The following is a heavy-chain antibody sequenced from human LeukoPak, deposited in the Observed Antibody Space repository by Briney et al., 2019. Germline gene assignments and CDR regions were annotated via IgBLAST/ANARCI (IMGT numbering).Heavy chain of an antibody. D-gene: IGHD6-19*01. Sequence: GGSLRLSCAASGFTFSSYAMHWVRQAPGKGLEWVAVISYDGSNKYYADSVKGRFTISRDNSKNTLYLQMNSLRAEDTAVYYCARDLGIIAVAQSPFDYWGQGTLVTVSS. CDR1: GFTFSSYA. CDR2: ISYDGSNK. J-gene: IGHJ4*02. V-gene: IGHV3-30-3*01. CDR3: ARDLGIIAVAQSPFDY.